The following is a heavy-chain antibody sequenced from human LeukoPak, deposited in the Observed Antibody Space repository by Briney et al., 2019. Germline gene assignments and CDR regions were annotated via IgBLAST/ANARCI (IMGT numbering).Heavy chain of an antibody. CDR3: ARQRYSDY. CDR1: GFTFSRYW. Sequence: GGSLRLSCAASGFTFSRYWMTWVRQAPGKGLEWVANIKEDGSENSYVESVKGRFTISRDNAKNSVYLQLNSLRAEDTAVYFCARQRYSDYWGQGTLVTVSS. CDR2: IKEDGSEN. D-gene: IGHD1-1*01. J-gene: IGHJ4*02. V-gene: IGHV3-7*01.